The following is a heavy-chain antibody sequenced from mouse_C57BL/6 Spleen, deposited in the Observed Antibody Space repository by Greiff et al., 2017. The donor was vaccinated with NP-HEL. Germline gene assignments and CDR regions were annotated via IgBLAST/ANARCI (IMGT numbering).Heavy chain of an antibody. V-gene: IGHV5-12*01. CDR1: GFTFSDYY. CDR3: ARHDGYYVDYAMDY. D-gene: IGHD2-3*01. Sequence: EVQLVESGGGLVQPGGSLKLSCAASGFTFSDYYMYWVRQTPEKRLEWVAYISNGGGSTYYPDTVKGRFTISRDNAKNTLYLQMSRLKSEDTAMYYCARHDGYYVDYAMDYWGQGTSVTVSS. J-gene: IGHJ4*01. CDR2: ISNGGGST.